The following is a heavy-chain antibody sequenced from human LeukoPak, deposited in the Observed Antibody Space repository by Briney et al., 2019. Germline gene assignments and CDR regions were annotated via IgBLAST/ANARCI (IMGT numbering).Heavy chain of an antibody. D-gene: IGHD3-10*01. CDR3: ARSRFGETYYYYGMDV. CDR2: ISAYNGNT. J-gene: IGHJ6*02. V-gene: IGHV1-18*01. CDR1: GYTFTSYG. Sequence: ASVKVSCKASGYTFTSYGISWVRQAPGQGLEWMGWISAYNGNTNYAQKLQGRVTMTTDTSTSTGYMELRSLRSDDTAVYYCARSRFGETYYYYGMDVWGQGTTVTVSS.